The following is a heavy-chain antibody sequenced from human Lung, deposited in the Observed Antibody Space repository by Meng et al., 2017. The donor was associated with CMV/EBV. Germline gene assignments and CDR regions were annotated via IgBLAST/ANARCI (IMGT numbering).Heavy chain of an antibody. CDR3: ARGGNFDP. J-gene: IGHJ5*02. CDR2: ISTNTGTP. V-gene: IGHV7-4-1*02. CDR1: GYTFSTYT. Sequence: QGELVQSGSEFKKPGAPVKVFCKASGYTFSTYTINWVRQAHGRGLEWMGWISTNTGTPTYTQGFTGRFVFSLDTSVSTAYLQISSLKAEDTAVYYCARGGNFDPWGQGTLVTVSS. D-gene: IGHD2/OR15-2a*01.